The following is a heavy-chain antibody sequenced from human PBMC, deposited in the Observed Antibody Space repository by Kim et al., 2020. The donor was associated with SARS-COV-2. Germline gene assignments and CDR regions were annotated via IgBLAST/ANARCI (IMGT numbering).Heavy chain of an antibody. Sequence: KCQGRVTITADESTSTAYMELSSLRSEDTAVYYCARNIFYYYDSKGAFDIWGQGTMVTVSS. D-gene: IGHD3-22*01. V-gene: IGHV1-69*01. J-gene: IGHJ3*02. CDR3: ARNIFYYYDSKGAFDI.